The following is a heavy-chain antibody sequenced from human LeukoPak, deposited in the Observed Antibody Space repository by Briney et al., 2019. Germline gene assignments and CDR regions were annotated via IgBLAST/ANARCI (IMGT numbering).Heavy chain of an antibody. CDR2: IYSGGST. CDR1: GFSVSSNY. Sequence: GGSPRLSCVASGFSVSSNYLSWVRQAPGKGLEWVSLIYSGGSTYYADSVKGRFTISRDNSKNTLYLQMNSLRAEDTAVYYCVRDYSYGTEWGQGTLVTVSS. V-gene: IGHV3-53*01. J-gene: IGHJ4*02. D-gene: IGHD5-18*01. CDR3: VRDYSYGTE.